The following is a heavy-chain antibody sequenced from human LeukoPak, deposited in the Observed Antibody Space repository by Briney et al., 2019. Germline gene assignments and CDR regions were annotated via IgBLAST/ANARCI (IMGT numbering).Heavy chain of an antibody. CDR2: ISRGGDVT. D-gene: IGHD2-15*01. CDR1: GFTFSTYA. CDR3: AARPGEVAVPYDY. Sequence: PGGSLRLSCAASGFTFSTYAMTWFRQAPGKGLEWVSLISRGGDVTYYADSVKGRFTISRDSSKNTLYLQMHSLRAEDTAVYYCAARPGEVAVPYDYWGQGTLVTVSS. J-gene: IGHJ4*02. V-gene: IGHV3-23*01.